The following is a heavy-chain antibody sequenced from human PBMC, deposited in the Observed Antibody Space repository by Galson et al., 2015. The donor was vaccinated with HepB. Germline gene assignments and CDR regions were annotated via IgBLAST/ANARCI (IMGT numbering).Heavy chain of an antibody. D-gene: IGHD3-16*01. CDR1: GGSFSGYY. CDR3: ARGLWVGGYAFDI. V-gene: IGHV4-34*01. CDR2: INHSGST. Sequence: LSLTCAVYGGSFSGYYWSWIRQPPGKGLEWIGEINHSGSTNYNPSLKSRVTISVDTSKNQFSLKLSSVTAADTAVYYCARGLWVGGYAFDIWGQGTMVTVSS. J-gene: IGHJ3*02.